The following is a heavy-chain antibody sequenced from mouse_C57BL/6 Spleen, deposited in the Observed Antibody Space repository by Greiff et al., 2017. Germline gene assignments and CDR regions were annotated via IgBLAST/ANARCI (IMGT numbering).Heavy chain of an antibody. CDR2: INYDGSST. CDR1: GFTFSDYY. V-gene: IGHV5-16*01. J-gene: IGHJ1*03. CDR3: ARGGLYWYFDV. Sequence: EVQVVESEGGLVQPGSSMKLSCTASGFTFSDYYMAWVRQVPEKGLEWVANINYDGSSTYYLDSLKSRFIISRDNAKNILYLQMSSLKSEDTATYYCARGGLYWYFDVWGTGTTVTVSS.